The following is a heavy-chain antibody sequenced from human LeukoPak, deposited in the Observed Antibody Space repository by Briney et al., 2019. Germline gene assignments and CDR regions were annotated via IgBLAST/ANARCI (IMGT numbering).Heavy chain of an antibody. CDR1: GFTFSSYG. V-gene: IGHV3-30*02. D-gene: IGHD1-26*01. Sequence: GGXLRLSCAASGFTFSSYGMHWVRQAPGKGVEGVAFIRYDGSKEYYADSVKGRFTISRDNSKNTLYLQMNSLRAEDTAVYYCAKDLSGGLDYWGQGTLVTVSS. CDR2: IRYDGSKE. CDR3: AKDLSGGLDY. J-gene: IGHJ4*02.